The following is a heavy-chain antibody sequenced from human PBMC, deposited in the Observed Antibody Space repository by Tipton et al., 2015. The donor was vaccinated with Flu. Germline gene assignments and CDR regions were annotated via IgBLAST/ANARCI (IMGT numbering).Heavy chain of an antibody. Sequence: TLSLTCTVSGGSITNNPYNWIRQPPGKGLEWIGYVHKDSSGGTRYNPSLESRVTMSVDTSRNQFSLKLTSVTAAGTAVYYCALWFGYTWGQGTLITVSS. CDR2: VHKDSSGGT. V-gene: IGHV4-4*08. J-gene: IGHJ5*02. CDR3: ALWFGYT. D-gene: IGHD3-10*01. CDR1: GGSITNNP.